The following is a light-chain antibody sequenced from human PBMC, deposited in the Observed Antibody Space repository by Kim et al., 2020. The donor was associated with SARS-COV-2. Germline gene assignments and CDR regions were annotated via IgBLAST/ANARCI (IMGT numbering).Light chain of an antibody. CDR1: QSVSSA. CDR2: GAS. Sequence: LSASVEDRVTITCRASQSVSSALGWYQQQPGKAPKLLIYGASRLESGVPSRFSGSGSGTEFTLTINSLQPDDFATYYCQQYINYYTFGQGTKLEI. J-gene: IGKJ2*01. V-gene: IGKV1-5*01. CDR3: QQYINYYT.